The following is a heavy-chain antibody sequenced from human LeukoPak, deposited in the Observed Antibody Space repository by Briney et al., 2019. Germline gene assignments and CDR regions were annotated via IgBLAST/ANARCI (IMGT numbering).Heavy chain of an antibody. CDR3: AKSSRDGYNDDS. CDR1: GFTFSSYA. D-gene: IGHD5-24*01. Sequence: GGSLRLSCAASGFTFSSYAMSWVRQAPGKGLEWVSSVSSVSGSAGSTYYADSVKGRFTISRDDSKNTLYLQMNSLRAEDTAVYYCAKSSRDGYNDDSWGQGTLVTVSS. CDR2: VSSVSGSAGST. J-gene: IGHJ5*01. V-gene: IGHV3-23*01.